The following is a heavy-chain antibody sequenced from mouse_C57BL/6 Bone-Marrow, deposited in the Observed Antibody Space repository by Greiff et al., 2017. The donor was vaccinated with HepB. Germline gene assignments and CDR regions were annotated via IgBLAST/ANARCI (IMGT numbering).Heavy chain of an antibody. CDR1: GYSITSDY. CDR2: ISYSGST. D-gene: IGHD1-1*01. Sequence: EVQLQQSGPGLAKPSQTLSLTCSVTGYSITSDYWNWIRKFPGNKLEYMGYISYSGSTYYNPSLKSRISITRDTSKNQYYLQLNSVTTEDTATYYCARWASTVVLRDWYFDVWGTGTTVTVSS. V-gene: IGHV3-8*01. CDR3: ARWASTVVLRDWYFDV. J-gene: IGHJ1*03.